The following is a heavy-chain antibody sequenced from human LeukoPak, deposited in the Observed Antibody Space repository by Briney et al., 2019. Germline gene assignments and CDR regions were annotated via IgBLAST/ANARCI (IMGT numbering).Heavy chain of an antibody. CDR3: ARELIYRYGSYFDY. J-gene: IGHJ4*02. V-gene: IGHV1-69*13. Sequence: SVKVSCKASGGTFSSYAISWVQQAPGQGLEWIGGIIPIFGTANYAQKLQGRVTITADESTSTAYMELSSLRSEDTAVYYCARELIYRYGSYFDYWGQGTLVTVSS. D-gene: IGHD3-16*02. CDR1: GGTFSSYA. CDR2: IIPIFGTA.